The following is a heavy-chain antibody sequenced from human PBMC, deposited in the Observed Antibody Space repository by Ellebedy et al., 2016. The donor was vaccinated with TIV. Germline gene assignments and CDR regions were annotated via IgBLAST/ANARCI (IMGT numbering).Heavy chain of an antibody. CDR2: ISDTSI. D-gene: IGHD2-21*01. Sequence: PGGSLRLSCAASGFVFSSYTMNWVRQAPGKGLEWVSFISDTSIYYADAVEGRFTISRDNAKNSLYLQMNSLIAEDTAVYYCARGGGCFGDSCYYADFWGQGTLVTVSS. V-gene: IGHV3-21*01. CDR3: ARGGGCFGDSCYYADF. J-gene: IGHJ4*02. CDR1: GFVFSSYT.